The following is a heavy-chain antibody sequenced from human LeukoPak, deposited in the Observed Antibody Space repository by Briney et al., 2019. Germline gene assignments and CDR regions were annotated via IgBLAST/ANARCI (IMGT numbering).Heavy chain of an antibody. CDR3: ALGRSGYFDY. CDR1: GGTFSSYA. D-gene: IGHD3-3*01. V-gene: IGHV1-69*13. CDR2: IILIFGTA. J-gene: IGHJ4*02. Sequence: GASVKVSCKASGGTFSSYAISWVRQAPGQGLEWMGGIILIFGTANYAQKFQGRVTITADESTSTAYMELSSLRSEDTAVYYCALGRSGYFDYWGQGTLVTVSS.